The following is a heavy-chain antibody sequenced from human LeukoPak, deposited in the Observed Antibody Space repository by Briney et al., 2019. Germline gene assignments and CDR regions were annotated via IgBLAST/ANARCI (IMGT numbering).Heavy chain of an antibody. D-gene: IGHD3-10*01. Sequence: SVKVSCKASGGTFSSYAISWVRQAPGQGLEWMGGIIPIFGTANYAQKFQGRVTITADRSTSTSYMELSGLRSDDTAVYYCARDLWPFGELIYNWFDPWGQGTLVIVSS. CDR1: GGTFSSYA. CDR2: IIPIFGTA. J-gene: IGHJ5*02. V-gene: IGHV1-69*06. CDR3: ARDLWPFGELIYNWFDP.